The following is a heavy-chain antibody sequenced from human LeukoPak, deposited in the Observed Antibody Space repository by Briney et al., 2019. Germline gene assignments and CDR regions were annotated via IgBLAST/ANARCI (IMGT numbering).Heavy chain of an antibody. Sequence: SVKVSFKASGGTFSSYAISWVRQAPGQGLEWMGGIIPIFGTANYAQKFQGRVTITADESTSTAYMELSSLRSEDTAVYYCATSLGPYSNTKLYYYYGMDVWGQGTTVTVSS. J-gene: IGHJ6*02. CDR2: IIPIFGTA. V-gene: IGHV1-69*13. D-gene: IGHD4-11*01. CDR3: ATSLGPYSNTKLYYYYGMDV. CDR1: GGTFSSYA.